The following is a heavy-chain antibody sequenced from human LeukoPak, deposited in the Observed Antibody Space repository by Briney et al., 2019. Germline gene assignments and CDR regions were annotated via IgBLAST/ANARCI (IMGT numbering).Heavy chain of an antibody. CDR2: ISSSGSTI. Sequence: GGSLRLSCAASGFTFSSYEMNWVRQAPGKGLEWVSYISSSGSTIYYADSVKGRCTISRDNAKNSLYLQMNSLRAEDTAVYYCARGGIVVVTAIVDYWGQGTLVTVSS. D-gene: IGHD2-21*02. V-gene: IGHV3-48*03. CDR3: ARGGIVVVTAIVDY. J-gene: IGHJ4*02. CDR1: GFTFSSYE.